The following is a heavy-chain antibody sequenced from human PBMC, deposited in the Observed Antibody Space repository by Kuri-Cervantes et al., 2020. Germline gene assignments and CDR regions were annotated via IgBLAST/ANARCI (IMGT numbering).Heavy chain of an antibody. J-gene: IGHJ6*02. D-gene: IGHD3-10*01. CDR2: TYTSGST. CDR3: ASAGRDRDYYYGMDV. CDR1: GGSISSYY. Sequence: GSLRLSCTVSGGSISSYYWSWIRQPAGKGLEWIGRTYTSGSTNYNPSLKSRVTMSVDTSKNQFSLKLSSVTAADTAVYYCASAGRDRDYYYGMDVWGQGTTVTVSS. V-gene: IGHV4-4*07.